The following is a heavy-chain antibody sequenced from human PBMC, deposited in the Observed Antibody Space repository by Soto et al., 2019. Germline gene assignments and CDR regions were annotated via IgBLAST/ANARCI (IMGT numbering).Heavy chain of an antibody. CDR3: ARGWGFGFDP. J-gene: IGHJ5*02. CDR2: INHSGST. V-gene: IGHV4-34*01. D-gene: IGHD3-10*01. Sequence: QVQLQQWGAGLLKPSETLSLACAVYGGSFSGPNWSWIRQPPGKGLEWIGEINHSGSTNYNPSLKSRVTISIDMSKNQYSLMVSSVTAADTAVYYCARGWGFGFDPWGQGILVTVSS. CDR1: GGSFSGPN.